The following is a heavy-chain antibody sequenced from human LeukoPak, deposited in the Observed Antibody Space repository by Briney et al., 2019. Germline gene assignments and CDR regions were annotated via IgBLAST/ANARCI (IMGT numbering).Heavy chain of an antibody. V-gene: IGHV3-30*02. D-gene: IGHD5-12*01. J-gene: IGHJ3*02. CDR2: IRYDGSNK. CDR3: AKAFQYSGWSDAFDI. Sequence: GGSLRLSCAASGFTFSSYGMHWVRQAPGKGLEWVAFIRYDGSNKYYADSVKGRFTISRDNSKNTLYLQMNSLRAEDTAVYYCAKAFQYSGWSDAFDIWGQGTMVTVSS. CDR1: GFTFSSYG.